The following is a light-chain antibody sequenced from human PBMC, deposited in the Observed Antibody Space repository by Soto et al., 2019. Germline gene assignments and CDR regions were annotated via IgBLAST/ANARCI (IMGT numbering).Light chain of an antibody. CDR1: QDIAAY. Sequence: DIQVTQSPSSVSASVGDRVTITCRASQDIAAYLAWYQHKPGRAPELLIHAASSLQSGVPSRFSGSGSGTDFTLTINRLQPEDFATYCCQQAYSFPITFGQVTRLDIK. CDR3: QQAYSFPIT. J-gene: IGKJ5*01. V-gene: IGKV1-12*01. CDR2: AAS.